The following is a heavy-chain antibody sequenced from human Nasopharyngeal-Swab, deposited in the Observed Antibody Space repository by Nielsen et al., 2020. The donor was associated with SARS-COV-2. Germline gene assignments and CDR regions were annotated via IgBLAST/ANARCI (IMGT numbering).Heavy chain of an antibody. CDR1: GNTFTTNA. CDR2: IHAGNGNT. CDR3: ASALGP. V-gene: IGHV1-3*01. D-gene: IGHD7-27*01. Sequence: ASVKVSCKASGNTFTTNAMHWVRQAPGQRLEWVGWIHAGNGNTQYSRKFQDRVTITRDTSASTVYMELSSWRSEDSAVYYCASALGPWGQGTLVTVSS. J-gene: IGHJ4*02.